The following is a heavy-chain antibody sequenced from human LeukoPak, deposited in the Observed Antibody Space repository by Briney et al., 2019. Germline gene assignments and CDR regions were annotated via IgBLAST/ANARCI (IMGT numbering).Heavy chain of an antibody. Sequence: GSLRLSCAASGFTFSGSTMNWVRQAPGKGLECVSIIYSGGDTYYTDSVKGRFSVSRDNSKNTLYLQMNSLRVDDTAVYYCARGSCSNIRCHDAFDIWGQGTMATVSS. J-gene: IGHJ3*02. CDR3: ARGSCSNIRCHDAFDI. V-gene: IGHV3-53*01. D-gene: IGHD2-2*01. CDR2: IYSGGDT. CDR1: GFTFSGST.